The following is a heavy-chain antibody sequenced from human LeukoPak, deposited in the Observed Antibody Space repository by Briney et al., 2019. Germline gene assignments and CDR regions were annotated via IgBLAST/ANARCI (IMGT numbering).Heavy chain of an antibody. J-gene: IGHJ6*02. CDR1: GGSISSYY. V-gene: IGHV4-4*07. D-gene: IGHD4-11*01. CDR3: ARGGLVEYSNYRYYYYYYGMDV. CDR2: IYTSGST. Sequence: SETLSLTCTVSGGSISSYYWSWIRQPAGKGLEWIGRIYTSGSTNYNPSFKSRVTMSVDTSKNQFSLKLSSVTAAGTAVYYCARGGLVEYSNYRYYYYYYGMDVWGQGTMVTVSS.